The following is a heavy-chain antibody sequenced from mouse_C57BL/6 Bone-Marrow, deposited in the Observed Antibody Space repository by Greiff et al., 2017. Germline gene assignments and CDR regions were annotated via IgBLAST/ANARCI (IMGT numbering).Heavy chain of an antibody. CDR3: ARKHLLYYYGGYFDH. CDR1: GFSLTSYA. CDR2: IWTGGGT. D-gene: IGHD1-1*01. V-gene: IGHV2-9-1*01. J-gene: IGHJ2*01. Sequence: VKLMESGPGLVAPSQSLSITCTVSGFSLTSYAISWVRQPPGKGLEWLGVIWTGGGTNYNSALKSRLSISKDNSKSQVFLKMNSLQTDDTARYYCARKHLLYYYGGYFDHWGQGTTLTVSS.